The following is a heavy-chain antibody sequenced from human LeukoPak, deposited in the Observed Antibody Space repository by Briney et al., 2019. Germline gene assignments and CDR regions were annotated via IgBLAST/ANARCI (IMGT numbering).Heavy chain of an antibody. CDR1: GGSFSGYY. V-gene: IGHV4-34*01. J-gene: IGHJ6*02. D-gene: IGHD2-15*01. CDR2: INHSGST. Sequence: PSETLSLTCAVYGGSFSGYYWSWIRQPPGKGLEWIGEINHSGSTNYNPSLKSRVTISVDTSKNQFSLKLSSVTAADTAVYYCARGYRVCSGGSCYREYYYYGMDVWGQGTTVTVSS. CDR3: ARGYRVCSGGSCYREYYYYGMDV.